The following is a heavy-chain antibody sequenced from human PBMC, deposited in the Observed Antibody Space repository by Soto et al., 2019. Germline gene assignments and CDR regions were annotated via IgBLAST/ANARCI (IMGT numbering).Heavy chain of an antibody. D-gene: IGHD7-27*01. V-gene: IGHV4-30-2*05. J-gene: IGHJ4*02. CDR2: IYYSGST. Sequence: SETLSLTCAVSGASLSSGGYSWSWIRQPPGRGLEWIGCIYYSGSTHYNPSLKSRVTISVDTSKNHFSLTLSSVTAADTAVYYCARGPSGDKVHYWGPGTLVTVSS. CDR1: GASLSSGGYS. CDR3: ARGPSGDKVHY.